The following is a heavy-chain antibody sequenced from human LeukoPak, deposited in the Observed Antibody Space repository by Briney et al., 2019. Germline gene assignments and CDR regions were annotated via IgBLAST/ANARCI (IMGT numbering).Heavy chain of an antibody. D-gene: IGHD5-12*01. CDR1: GFMFRNYG. CDR3: ATKRYSGYDFTIDY. Sequence: PGRSLRLSCARSGFMFRNYGMNWVRQAPAKGLEWVALISNDRSNKYYAESVKGRFTISRDNSKNTLYLQMNSLRAEETTLYYCATKRYSGYDFTIDYWGQGNLVTVSS. CDR2: ISNDRSNK. J-gene: IGHJ4*02. V-gene: IGHV3-30*03.